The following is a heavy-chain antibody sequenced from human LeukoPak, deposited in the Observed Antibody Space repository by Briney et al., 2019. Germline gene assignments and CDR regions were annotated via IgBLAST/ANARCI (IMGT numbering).Heavy chain of an antibody. Sequence: QAGGSLRLSCAASGFTFSSYEMNWVRQAPGKGLEWVSYISSSGSTIYYADSVKGRFTISRDNAKNSLYLQMNSLRAEDTAVYYCARAPTVAYYMDVWGKGTTVTVSS. CDR1: GFTFSSYE. D-gene: IGHD4-11*01. CDR2: ISSSGSTI. V-gene: IGHV3-48*03. J-gene: IGHJ6*03. CDR3: ARAPTVAYYMDV.